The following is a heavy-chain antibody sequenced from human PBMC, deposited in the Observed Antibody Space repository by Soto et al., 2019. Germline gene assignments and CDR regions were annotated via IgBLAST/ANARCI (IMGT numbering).Heavy chain of an antibody. V-gene: IGHV4-59*08. CDR2: IYSIGTT. J-gene: IGHJ3*02. CDR3: ARGGRYERFGELANGLDI. D-gene: IGHD3-10*01. Sequence: SETLSLTCTVSGVSISSYFWSWIRQSPGKGLEWIGDIYSIGTTNYNPSLKSRVTISVDTSKSQFFLKLTSVTAADTAVYYCARGGRYERFGELANGLDIWGQGTMVTVSS. CDR1: GVSISSYF.